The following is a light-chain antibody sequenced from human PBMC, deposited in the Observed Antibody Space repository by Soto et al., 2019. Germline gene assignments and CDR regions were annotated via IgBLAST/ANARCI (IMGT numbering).Light chain of an antibody. V-gene: IGKV3-11*01. CDR3: QQRSNLST. J-gene: IGKJ3*01. CDR2: DAS. CDR1: QSVSRN. Sequence: EIVLTQSPATLCLSPGERATLSCRASQSVSRNLAWYQQKPGQAPRLLIYDASNRAIGIPARFSGSGSVTVFTLTIISLEPEDFAVYYCQQRSNLSTFCPGTKVDIK.